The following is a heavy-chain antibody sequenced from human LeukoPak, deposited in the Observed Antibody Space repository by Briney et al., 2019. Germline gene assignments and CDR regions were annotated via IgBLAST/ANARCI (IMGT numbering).Heavy chain of an antibody. D-gene: IGHD6-13*01. V-gene: IGHV3-23*01. CDR1: GFTFSSYW. CDR3: AHSSWSYYYYAMDV. J-gene: IGHJ6*02. CDR2: ISGSGGST. Sequence: GGSLRLSCAASGFTFSSYWMSWVRQAPGKGLEWVSAISGSGGSTYYADSVKGRFTISTDNSKNTLYLQMNSLRAGDTAVYFCAHSSWSYYYYAMDVWGQGTTVTVSS.